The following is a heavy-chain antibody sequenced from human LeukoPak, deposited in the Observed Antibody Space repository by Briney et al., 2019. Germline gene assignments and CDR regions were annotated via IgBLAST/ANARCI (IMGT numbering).Heavy chain of an antibody. Sequence: GASVKVSCKAPGYTFTGYYMHWVRQAPEQGLEWMGWINPNSGGTNYAQKFQGRITMTRDTSISTAYMELSRLRSDDTAVYYCARDTDDFWSGYYFDYWGQGTLVTVSS. J-gene: IGHJ4*02. V-gene: IGHV1-2*02. CDR3: ARDTDDFWSGYYFDY. CDR1: GYTFTGYY. D-gene: IGHD3-3*01. CDR2: INPNSGGT.